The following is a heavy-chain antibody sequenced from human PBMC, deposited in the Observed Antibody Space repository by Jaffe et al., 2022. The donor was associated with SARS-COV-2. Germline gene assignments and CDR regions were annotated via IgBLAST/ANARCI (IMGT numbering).Heavy chain of an antibody. D-gene: IGHD2-2*01. CDR1: GFTFSSYA. J-gene: IGHJ6*03. V-gene: IGHV3-30*04. CDR2: ISYDGSNK. Sequence: QVQLVESGGGVVQPGRSLRLSCAASGFTFSSYAMHWVRQAPGKGLEWVAVISYDGSNKYYADSVKGRFTISRDNSKNTLYLQMNSLRAEDTAVYYCARGIVVVPAAFLSPPPNYMDVWGKGTTVTVSS. CDR3: ARGIVVVPAAFLSPPPNYMDV.